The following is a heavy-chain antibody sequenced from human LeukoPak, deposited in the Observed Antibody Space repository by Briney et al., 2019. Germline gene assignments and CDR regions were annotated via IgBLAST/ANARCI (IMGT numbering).Heavy chain of an antibody. J-gene: IGHJ4*02. CDR3: AKNRDSTTAPWSH. CDR1: GFNFSSYA. Sequence: AGGSLRLSCEASGFNFSSYAMSWVRQAPGKGLEWVSGISGSGINSYYADSVKGRFTISRDNSKSTVYLQMNSLRAEDTAVYYCAKNRDSTTAPWSHWGQGTQVTVSS. V-gene: IGHV3-23*01. D-gene: IGHD4-17*01. CDR2: ISGSGINS.